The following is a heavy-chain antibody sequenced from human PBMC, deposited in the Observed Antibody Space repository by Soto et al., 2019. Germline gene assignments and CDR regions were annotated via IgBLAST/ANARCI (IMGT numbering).Heavy chain of an antibody. J-gene: IGHJ6*02. CDR3: AKSDRNYDFWSGYYKAPHYYYGMDV. CDR2: ISGSGGST. CDR1: GFTFSSYA. D-gene: IGHD3-3*01. V-gene: IGHV3-23*01. Sequence: GGSLRLSCAASGFTFSSYAMSWVRQAPGKGLEWVSAISGSGGSTYYADSVKGRFTISRDNSKNTLYLQMNILRAEDTAVYYCAKSDRNYDFWSGYYKAPHYYYGMDVWGQGTTVTVSS.